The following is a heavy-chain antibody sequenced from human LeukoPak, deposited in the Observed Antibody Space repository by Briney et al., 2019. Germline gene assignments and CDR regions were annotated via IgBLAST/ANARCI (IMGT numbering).Heavy chain of an antibody. J-gene: IGHJ5*02. V-gene: IGHV4-61*02. Sequence: PSQTLSLTCTVSGGSISSGSYYWSWIRQPAGKGLEWIGRIYTSGSTNYNPSLKSRVTISVDTSKNQFSLKLSSVTAADTAVYYCARDGRRQFDPWGQGTLVTVSS. D-gene: IGHD6-25*01. CDR1: GGSISSGSYY. CDR3: ARDGRRQFDP. CDR2: IYTSGST.